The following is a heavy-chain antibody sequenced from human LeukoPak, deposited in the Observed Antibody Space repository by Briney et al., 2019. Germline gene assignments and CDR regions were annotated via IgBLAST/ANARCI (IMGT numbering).Heavy chain of an antibody. D-gene: IGHD6-19*01. CDR1: GDSSGSSSDY. J-gene: IGHJ6*03. V-gene: IGHV4-61*02. CDR3: ARQCSSGWPPYYFYYYYMDV. CDR2: MSIGGIT. Sequence: PSETLSLTCTLSGDSSGSSSDYWSWIRQPAGKGLEWIGRMSIGGITNYNPSLESRVTISVDTSKSQFSLKLSSVTAADTAVYYCARQCSSGWPPYYFYYYYMDVWGKGTTVTISS.